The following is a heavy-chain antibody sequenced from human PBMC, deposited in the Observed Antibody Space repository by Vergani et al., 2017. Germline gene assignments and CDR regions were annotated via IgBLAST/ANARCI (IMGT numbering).Heavy chain of an antibody. CDR2: IIPIFGTA. J-gene: IGHJ5*02. CDR1: GGTFSSYA. D-gene: IGHD3-9*01. CDR3: ARVVSRGILTKLAWFDP. V-gene: IGHV1-69*12. Sequence: QVQLVQSGAEVKKPGSSVKVPCKASGGTFSSYAISWVRQAPGQGLEWMGGIIPIFGTANYAQKFQGRVTITADEPTSTAYMELSSLRSEDTAVYYCARVVSRGILTKLAWFDPWGQGTLVTVSS.